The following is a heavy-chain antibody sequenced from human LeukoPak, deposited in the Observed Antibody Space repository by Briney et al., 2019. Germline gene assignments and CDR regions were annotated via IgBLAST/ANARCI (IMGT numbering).Heavy chain of an antibody. CDR1: GFTVSSNY. Sequence: GGSLRLSCAASGFTVSSNYMSWVRQAPGKGLEWVSLIYSGGGTYYADSVKGRFTISRDNSKNTLSVQMNSLRAEDTAVYYCARVLVAYSDSSGYVGGPFDSWGQGTLVTVSS. CDR3: ARVLVAYSDSSGYVGGPFDS. V-gene: IGHV3-53*01. D-gene: IGHD3-22*01. J-gene: IGHJ4*02. CDR2: IYSGGGT.